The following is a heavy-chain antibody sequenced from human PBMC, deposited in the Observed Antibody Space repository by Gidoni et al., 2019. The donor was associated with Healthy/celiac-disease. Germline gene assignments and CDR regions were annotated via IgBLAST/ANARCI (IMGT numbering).Heavy chain of an antibody. CDR2: ISSSGSTI. CDR1: GFSFSNYE. D-gene: IGHD1-1*01. V-gene: IGHV3-48*03. J-gene: IGHJ4*02. CDR3: ARDSTGTSAPIDY. Sequence: EVQLVASGGGLVQPGGSLRLSWAAPGFSFSNYEMNWVRQAPGKGLEWVSYISSSGSTIYYADAVKGRFTISRDNAKNSLYLQMNSLRAEDTAVYYCARDSTGTSAPIDYWGQGTLVTVSS.